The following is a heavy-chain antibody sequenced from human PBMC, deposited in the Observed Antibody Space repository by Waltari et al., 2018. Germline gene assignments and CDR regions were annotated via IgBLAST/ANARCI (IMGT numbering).Heavy chain of an antibody. Sequence: EVQLVESGGGLVQPGGSLRLSCAAAGFTFNSYWMHWVRQAPGKGLVGVSRISTDGSSTDYADSVKGRLTISRDNAKNTLYLQLNSLRAEDTAVYYCARGWQSIDYWGQGTLVTVSS. J-gene: IGHJ4*02. CDR3: ARGWQSIDY. V-gene: IGHV3-74*01. CDR2: ISTDGSST. CDR1: GFTFNSYW.